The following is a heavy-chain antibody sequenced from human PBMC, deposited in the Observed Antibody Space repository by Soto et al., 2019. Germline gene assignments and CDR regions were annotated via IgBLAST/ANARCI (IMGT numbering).Heavy chain of an antibody. J-gene: IGHJ6*02. CDR1: GFSLSNARMG. CDR2: IFSNDEK. Sequence: QVTLKESGPVLVKPTETLTLTCTVSGFSLSNARMGVSWIRQPPGKALEWLAHIFSNDEKSYSTSLKSRLTNSKDTSKGHVVLTMTNMDPVDTATYYCARIFSSSWTTYYYYYGMDVWGQGTTVTVSS. V-gene: IGHV2-26*01. D-gene: IGHD6-13*01. CDR3: ARIFSSSWTTYYYYYGMDV.